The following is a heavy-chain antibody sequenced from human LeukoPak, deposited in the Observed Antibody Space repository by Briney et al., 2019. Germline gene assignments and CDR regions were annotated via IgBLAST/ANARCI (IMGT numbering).Heavy chain of an antibody. CDR1: GFTFSSYG. CDR3: AKGSVVTPLDY. CDR2: ILYDGSNK. J-gene: IGHJ4*02. Sequence: GGSLRLSCAASGFTFSSYGMHWVRQAPGKGLEWVAVILYDGSNKYYADSVKGRFTISRDNSKNTLYLQMNSLRAEDTAVYYCAKGSVVTPLDYWGQGTLVTVSS. V-gene: IGHV3-30*18. D-gene: IGHD4-23*01.